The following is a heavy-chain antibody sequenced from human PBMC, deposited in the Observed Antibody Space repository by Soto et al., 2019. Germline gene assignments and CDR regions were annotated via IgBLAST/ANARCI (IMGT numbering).Heavy chain of an antibody. CDR1: GGSISSYY. D-gene: IGHD3-3*01. V-gene: IGHV4-59*01. Sequence: SETLSLTCTVSGGSISSYYWSWIRQPPGKGLEWIGYIYYSGSTNYNPSLKSRVTISVDTSKNQFSLKLSSVTAADMAVYYCARMEWVYYYYMDVWGKGTTVTVSS. CDR2: IYYSGST. CDR3: ARMEWVYYYYMDV. J-gene: IGHJ6*03.